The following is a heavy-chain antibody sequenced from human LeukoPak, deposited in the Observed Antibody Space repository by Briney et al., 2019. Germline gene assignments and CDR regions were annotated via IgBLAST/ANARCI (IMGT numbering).Heavy chain of an antibody. CDR3: AGCGGDCYPFYYYGIDV. D-gene: IGHD2-21*02. CDR2: IYYSGST. J-gene: IGHJ6*02. V-gene: IGHV4-59*08. Sequence: SETLSLTCTVSGGSISSYYWSWIRQPPGKGLEWIGYIYYSGSTNYNPSLKSRVTISVDTSKNQFSLKLSSVTAADTAVYYCAGCGGDCYPFYYYGIDVWGQGTTVTVSS. CDR1: GGSISSYY.